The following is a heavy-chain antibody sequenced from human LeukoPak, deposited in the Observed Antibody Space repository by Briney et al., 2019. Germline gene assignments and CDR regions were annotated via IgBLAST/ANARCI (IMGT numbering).Heavy chain of an antibody. J-gene: IGHJ4*02. CDR1: GGSISSGDYY. V-gene: IGHV4-30-4*01. CDR2: IYYSGST. Sequence: SETLSLTCTVSGGSISSGDYYWSWIRLPPGEGLEWTGYIYYSGSTSYNPSLKSRVTISVDTSKNQFSLKLSSVTAADTAVYYCARGPTRGIVPAAVPYFDYWGQGTLVTISS. D-gene: IGHD2-2*02. CDR3: ARGPTRGIVPAAVPYFDY.